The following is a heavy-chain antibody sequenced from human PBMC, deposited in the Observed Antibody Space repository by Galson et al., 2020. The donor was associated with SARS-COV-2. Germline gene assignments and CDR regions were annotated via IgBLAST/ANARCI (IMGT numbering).Heavy chain of an antibody. D-gene: IGHD2-2*01. CDR2: ISIKDLGGTT. V-gene: IGHV3-49*03. CDR1: GFTFPDYA. J-gene: IGHJ4*02. CDR3: SRDRPSPAAFDY. Sequence: GGSLRLSCTTSGFTFPDYAMSWFRQAPGEGLEWVAFISIKDLGGTTEYAASVKDRFTISSDDSRRIAYLQMNSLKTEDTAVYYCSRDRPSPAAFDYWGQGILVTVSS.